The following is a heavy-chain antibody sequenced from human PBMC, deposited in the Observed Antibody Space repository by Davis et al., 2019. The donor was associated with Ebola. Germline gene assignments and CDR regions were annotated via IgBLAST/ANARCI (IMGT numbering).Heavy chain of an antibody. D-gene: IGHD3-9*01. Sequence: GGSLRLSCAASGFTFSSYAMSWFRQAPGKGLEWVSTISGSGGSTYYADSVKGRFTISRDNSKNTLYMQMNSLRAEDTAVYYCAVYDILTGFDYWGQGTLVTVSS. J-gene: IGHJ4*02. V-gene: IGHV3-23*01. CDR2: ISGSGGST. CDR3: AVYDILTGFDY. CDR1: GFTFSSYA.